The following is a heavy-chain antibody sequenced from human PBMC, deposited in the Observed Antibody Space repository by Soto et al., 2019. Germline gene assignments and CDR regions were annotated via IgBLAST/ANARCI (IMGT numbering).Heavy chain of an antibody. D-gene: IGHD3-22*01. J-gene: IGHJ5*02. V-gene: IGHV1-8*01. CDR1: GYTFTSYD. Sequence: QVQLVQSGAEVKKPGASVKVSCKASGYTFTSYDINWVRQATGQGLEWMGWMNPNSGNTGYAQKFQGRVTMTRNTSISTAYMELSSLRSEDTAVYYCARGLGSSGYYYGRGWFDPWGQGTLVTVSS. CDR2: MNPNSGNT. CDR3: ARGLGSSGYYYGRGWFDP.